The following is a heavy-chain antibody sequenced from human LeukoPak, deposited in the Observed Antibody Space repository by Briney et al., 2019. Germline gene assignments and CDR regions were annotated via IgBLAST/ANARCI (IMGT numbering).Heavy chain of an antibody. D-gene: IGHD2-2*01. CDR2: IYDSGAT. CDR3: TRGPAT. J-gene: IGHJ5*02. Sequence: SSETLSLTCTVSGDSIRRSTHYGGWIRQSPEKGLEWIGTIYDSGATYYNPSFQSRVTISVDTSKSQFHLKMQSVTAADTAVYYCTRGPATWGQGTLVIVSS. CDR1: GDSIRRSTHY. V-gene: IGHV4-39*06.